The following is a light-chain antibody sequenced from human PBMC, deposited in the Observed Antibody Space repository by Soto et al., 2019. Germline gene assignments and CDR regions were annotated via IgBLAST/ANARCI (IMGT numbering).Light chain of an antibody. CDR2: SNN. Sequence: QSVLTQPPSASGTPGQRVTISCSGSRSNIGSNTVNWYQQLPGTAPKLLIYSNNQRPSGAPDRFSGSKSGTSASLAISVLQSEDEADYYCAAWDDSLNGVVFGGGTKLTVL. CDR1: RSNIGSNT. CDR3: AAWDDSLNGVV. J-gene: IGLJ2*01. V-gene: IGLV1-44*01.